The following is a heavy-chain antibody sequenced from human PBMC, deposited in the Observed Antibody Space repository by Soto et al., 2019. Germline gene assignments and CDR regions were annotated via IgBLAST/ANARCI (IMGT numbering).Heavy chain of an antibody. CDR1: RFSFRAHG. CDR2: ISYDGSST. Sequence: QVQLVESGGGVVQPGRSLRLSCAASRFSFRAHGMHWVRQAPGKGLEWVAVISYDGSSTYYADSVKGRFTISRDNSNNALYLQMSNLRPEDTAVYFCAKDHRNSGSRVDYWGQGTLVTVSS. CDR3: AKDHRNSGSRVDY. D-gene: IGHD3-22*01. V-gene: IGHV3-30*18. J-gene: IGHJ4*02.